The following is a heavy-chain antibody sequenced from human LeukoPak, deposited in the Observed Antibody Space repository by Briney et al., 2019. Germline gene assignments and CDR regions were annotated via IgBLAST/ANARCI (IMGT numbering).Heavy chain of an antibody. CDR1: GFTFSSYS. D-gene: IGHD6-13*01. Sequence: PGGSLRLSCAASGFTFSSYSMNWVRQAPGKGLEWVSSISSSSSYIYYADSVKSRFTISRDNAKNSLYLQMNSLRAEDTAVYYCTKDPAANAQYHFDYWGQGTLVTVSS. V-gene: IGHV3-21*01. J-gene: IGHJ4*02. CDR2: ISSSSSYI. CDR3: TKDPAANAQYHFDY.